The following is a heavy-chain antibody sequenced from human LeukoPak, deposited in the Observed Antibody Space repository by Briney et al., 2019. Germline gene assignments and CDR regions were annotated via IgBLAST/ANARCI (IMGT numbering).Heavy chain of an antibody. CDR1: GYSISSGYY. D-gene: IGHD2/OR15-2a*01. Sequence: SETLSLTCAVSGYSISSGYYWGWIRQPPGKGLEWIGSIYHSGSTYYNPSLKSRVTISVDTSKNQFSLKLSSVTAADMAVYYCARLYGSSTGGEAFDIWGQGTMVTVSS. V-gene: IGHV4-38-2*01. CDR2: IYHSGST. CDR3: ARLYGSSTGGEAFDI. J-gene: IGHJ3*02.